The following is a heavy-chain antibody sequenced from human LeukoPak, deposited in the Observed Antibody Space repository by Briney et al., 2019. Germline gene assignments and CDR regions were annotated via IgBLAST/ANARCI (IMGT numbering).Heavy chain of an antibody. D-gene: IGHD6-13*01. CDR3: ARDQHTGYSSSPYYFDY. J-gene: IGHJ4*02. V-gene: IGHV1-46*01. Sequence: GASVKVSCKASGYTFTSYYMHWVRQAPGQGLEWMGIINPSGGSTSYAQKFQGRVTMTRDMSTSTVYMELSSLRSEDTAVYYCARDQHTGYSSSPYYFDYWGQGTLVTVSS. CDR2: INPSGGST. CDR1: GYTFTSYY.